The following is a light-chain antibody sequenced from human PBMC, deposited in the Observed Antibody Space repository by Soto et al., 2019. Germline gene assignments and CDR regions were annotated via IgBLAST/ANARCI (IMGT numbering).Light chain of an antibody. CDR1: QSLSSTY. CDR2: GAS. V-gene: IGKV3-20*01. CDR3: QQYGSSPVT. Sequence: EIVLTQSPGTLSLSPGERATLSCRASQSLSSTYLAWYQQKPGQAPRLLIYGASSRATGIPDRFSGSGSGTDFTITISRLETDDFAVSYRQQYGSSPVTFGGGTRVEIK. J-gene: IGKJ4*01.